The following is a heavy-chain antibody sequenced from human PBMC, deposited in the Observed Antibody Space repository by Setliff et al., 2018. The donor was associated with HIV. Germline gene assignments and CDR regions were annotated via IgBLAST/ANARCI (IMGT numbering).Heavy chain of an antibody. J-gene: IGHJ6*03. CDR3: ARGATLLPGYSDRWEYFYMDV. Sequence: PSETLSLTCAVYGGSFSEYYWGWIRQSPGKGLEGIGEINHSGRTHYNPPLKSRATTSVDTSKNQFSLRLNSVTVADTAVYYCARGATLLPGYSDRWEYFYMDVWGKGTTVTVSS. V-gene: IGHV4-34*01. CDR1: GGSFSEYY. D-gene: IGHD5-12*01. CDR2: INHSGRT.